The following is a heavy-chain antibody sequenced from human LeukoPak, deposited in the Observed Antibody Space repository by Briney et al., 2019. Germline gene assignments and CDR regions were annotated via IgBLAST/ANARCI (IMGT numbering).Heavy chain of an antibody. CDR2: IYSGGST. V-gene: IGHV3-53*01. J-gene: IGHJ4*02. D-gene: IGHD6-13*01. CDR1: GFTFSSYA. CDR3: ARVYSSSWYDYFDY. Sequence: PGGSLRLSCAASGFTFSSYAMSWVRQAPGKGLEWVSVIYSGGSTYYADSVKGRFTISRDNSKNTLYLQMNSLRAEDTAVYYCARVYSSSWYDYFDYWGQGTLVTVSS.